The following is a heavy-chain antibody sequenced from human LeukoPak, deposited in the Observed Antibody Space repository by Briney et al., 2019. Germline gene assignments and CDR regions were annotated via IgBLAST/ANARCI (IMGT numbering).Heavy chain of an antibody. J-gene: IGHJ4*02. V-gene: IGHV3-43*02. D-gene: IGHD6-19*01. CDR3: AKDAVAVADH. CDR2: ISGDGGST. Sequence: GGSLRLSCAASGFTLDDYAMHWVGQAQGKGLEWVFLISGDGGSTYYADSVKGRFTISRDNSKDSLYLQMNSLRTEDTALYYCAKDAVAVADHWGQGTLVTVPS. CDR1: GFTLDDYA.